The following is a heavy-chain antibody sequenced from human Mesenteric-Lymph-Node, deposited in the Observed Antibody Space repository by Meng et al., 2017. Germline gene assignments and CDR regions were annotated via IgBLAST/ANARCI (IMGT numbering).Heavy chain of an antibody. CDR2: ISGSGGST. Sequence: EVGVVESEGGCVQPGGSLRLSCAASGFTFSSYAMSWVRQAPGKGMEWVSAISGSGGSTYYADSVKGRFTISRENSKNTLYLQMNSLRAEDTAVYYCANLGVVIRGYWGQGTLVTVSS. V-gene: IGHV3-23*04. J-gene: IGHJ4*02. CDR1: GFTFSSYA. D-gene: IGHD3-3*01. CDR3: ANLGVVIRGY.